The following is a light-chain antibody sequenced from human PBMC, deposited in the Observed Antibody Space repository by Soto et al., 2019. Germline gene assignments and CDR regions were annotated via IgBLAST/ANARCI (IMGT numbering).Light chain of an antibody. Sequence: ETVMTESPATLSVSPWERATLSCRASQSVSSNLAWYQQKPGQHPRLLIYDISTRATGIPTRFSGSGSGTDFTLTISRLEPEDFAVFYCKQYAVSPITFGQGTRLEI. CDR2: DIS. CDR3: KQYAVSPIT. J-gene: IGKJ5*01. V-gene: IGKV3D-15*01. CDR1: QSVSSN.